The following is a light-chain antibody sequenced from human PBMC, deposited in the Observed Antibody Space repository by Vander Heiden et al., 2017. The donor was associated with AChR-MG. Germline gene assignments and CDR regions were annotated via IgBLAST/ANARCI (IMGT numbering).Light chain of an antibody. V-gene: IGLV3-19*01. CDR3: NSRDSSGNHLEWV. CDR1: SLRSYY. CDR2: GKN. Sequence: SSELPQAPAVSVALGQTVRITCQGDSLRSYYASGYHQKPGQAPVLVIYGKNNRPSGIPDRFSGSSSGNTASLTITGAQAEDEADYYCNSRDSSGNHLEWVFGGGTKLTVL. J-gene: IGLJ3*02.